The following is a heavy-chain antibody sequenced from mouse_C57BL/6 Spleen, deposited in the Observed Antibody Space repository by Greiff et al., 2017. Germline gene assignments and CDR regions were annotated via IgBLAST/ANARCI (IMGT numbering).Heavy chain of an antibody. CDR2: IYPGSGST. Sequence: QVQLQQSGAELVKPGASVKMSCKASGYTFTSYWITWVKQRPGQGLEWIGDIYPGSGSTNYNEKFKSKATLTVDTSSSTAYMQLSSLTSEDSAVYYCARGSFYGRLYYYAMDYWGQGTSVTVSS. CDR1: GYTFTSYW. D-gene: IGHD1-1*01. V-gene: IGHV1-55*01. J-gene: IGHJ4*01. CDR3: ARGSFYGRLYYYAMDY.